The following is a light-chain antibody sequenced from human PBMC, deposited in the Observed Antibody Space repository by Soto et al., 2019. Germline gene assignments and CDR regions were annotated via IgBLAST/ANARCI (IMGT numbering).Light chain of an antibody. Sequence: EIVMTQSPATLSVSPGERATLSCRASQSVSSNLAWYQQKPGQAPRLLIYGASTRATGIPARFSGSGSGTEFTLTISSLQSEDFAVYYCQQYNSYSFGGGTKVDIK. V-gene: IGKV3-15*01. CDR1: QSVSSN. CDR3: QQYNSYS. J-gene: IGKJ4*01. CDR2: GAS.